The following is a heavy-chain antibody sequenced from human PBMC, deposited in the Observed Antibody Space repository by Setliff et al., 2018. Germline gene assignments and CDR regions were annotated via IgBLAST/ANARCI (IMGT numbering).Heavy chain of an antibody. CDR1: GLSYINDW. V-gene: IGHV3-7*01. D-gene: IGHD3-10*01. J-gene: IGHJ4*02. CDR3: ASYYYGSGSSYIPPHFDY. CDR2: INQGGGAQ. Sequence: GGSLRLSCTASGLSYINDWMSWVRQPPGKGLEWVANINQGGGAQFYVDSVQGRFTISRDNAKNSLYLQMNSLRAEDSAVYYCASYYYGSGSSYIPPHFDYWGLGTLVTVSS.